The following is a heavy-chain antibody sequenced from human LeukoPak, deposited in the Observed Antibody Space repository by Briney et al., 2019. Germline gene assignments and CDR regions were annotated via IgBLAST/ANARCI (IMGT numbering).Heavy chain of an antibody. V-gene: IGHV4-59*08. D-gene: IGHD3-3*01. CDR3: ARVVFPIGVVIITPGTFDY. J-gene: IGHJ4*02. CDR1: GGSISSYY. CDR2: IYYSGST. Sequence: SETLSLTCTVSGGSISSYYWSWIRQPPGKGLEWIGYIYYSGSTYYNPSLKSRVTISVDTSKNQFSLKLSSVTAADTAVYYCARVVFPIGVVIITPGTFDYWGQGTLVTGSS.